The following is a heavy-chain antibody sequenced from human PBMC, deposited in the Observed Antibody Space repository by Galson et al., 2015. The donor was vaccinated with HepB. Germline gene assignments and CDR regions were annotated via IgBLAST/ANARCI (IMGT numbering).Heavy chain of an antibody. CDR2: ISYDGSNK. Sequence: SLRLSCAASGFTFSSYAMHWVRQAPGKGLEWVAVISYDGSNKYYADSVKGRFTISRDNSKNTLYLQMNSLRAEDTAVYYCARDSDYGGVHYYYYMDVWGKGTTVTVSS. J-gene: IGHJ6*03. CDR3: ARDSDYGGVHYYYYMDV. CDR1: GFTFSSYA. D-gene: IGHD4-23*01. V-gene: IGHV3-30-3*01.